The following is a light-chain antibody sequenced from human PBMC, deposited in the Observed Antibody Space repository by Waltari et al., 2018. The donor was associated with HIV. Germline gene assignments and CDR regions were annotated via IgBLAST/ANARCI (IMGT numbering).Light chain of an antibody. CDR2: DVS. CDR1: STDVGRYNL. CDR3: SSYTSSSTYV. Sequence: QSALTQPASVSRSPGQSITIPCTGTSTDVGRYNLVSWYLQHPGKAPKLMIFDVSNRPSGVSNRFSGSKSGNTASLTISGLQADDEADYYCSSYTSSSTYVFGAGTKVTVL. J-gene: IGLJ1*01. V-gene: IGLV2-14*02.